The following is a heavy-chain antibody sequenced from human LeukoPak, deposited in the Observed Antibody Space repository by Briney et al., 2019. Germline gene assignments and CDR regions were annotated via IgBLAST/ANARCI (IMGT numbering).Heavy chain of an antibody. CDR1: GFTFSSYA. D-gene: IGHD5-12*01. V-gene: IGHV3-30-3*02. CDR3: AKKCGYSGYTETYFDY. J-gene: IGHJ4*02. Sequence: GRSLRLSCAASGFTFSSYAMHWVRQAPGKGLEWVAVISYDGSNKYYADSVKGRFTISRDNSKNTLYLQMNSLRAEDTAVYYCAKKCGYSGYTETYFDYWGQGTLVTVSS. CDR2: ISYDGSNK.